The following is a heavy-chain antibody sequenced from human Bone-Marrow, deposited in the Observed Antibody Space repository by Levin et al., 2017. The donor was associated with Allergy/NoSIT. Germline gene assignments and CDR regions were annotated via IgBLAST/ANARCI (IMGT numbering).Heavy chain of an antibody. Sequence: SSETLSLTCAVSGYSISSGYYWGWIRQPPGKGLEWIGSIYHSGSTYYNPSLKSRVTISVDTSKNQFSLRLSSVTAADTAVYYCARVARNKRPGIVAGGFDYWGQGTLVTVSS. D-gene: IGHD3-10*01. CDR2: IYHSGST. J-gene: IGHJ4*02. CDR3: ARVARNKRPGIVAGGFDY. V-gene: IGHV4-38-2*01. CDR1: GYSISSGYY.